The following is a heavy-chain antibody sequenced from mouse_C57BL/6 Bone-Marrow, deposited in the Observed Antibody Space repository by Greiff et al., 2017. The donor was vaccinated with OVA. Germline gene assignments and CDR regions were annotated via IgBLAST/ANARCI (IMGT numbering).Heavy chain of an antibody. D-gene: IGHD2-2*01. CDR2: IYIGNGYT. CDR3: ARIGGYLYAMDY. Sequence: VQLQQSGAELVRPGSSVKMSCKTSGYTFTSYGINWVKQRPGQGLEWIGYIYIGNGYTAYNEKFKGKATLTSATSSSTAYMQLSSLTSEDSAIYFCARIGGYLYAMDYWGQGTSVTVSS. V-gene: IGHV1-58*01. J-gene: IGHJ4*01. CDR1: GYTFTSYG.